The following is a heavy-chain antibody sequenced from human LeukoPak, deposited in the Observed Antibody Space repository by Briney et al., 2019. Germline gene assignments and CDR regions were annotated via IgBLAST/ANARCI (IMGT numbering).Heavy chain of an antibody. V-gene: IGHV3-30*02. J-gene: IGHJ4*02. CDR3: AKSPVEMATMGDY. Sequence: TGGSLRLSCAASGFTFSSYGMHWVRQAPGKGLEWVAVIWYDGSNKYYADSVKGRFTISRDNSKNTLYLQMNSLRAEDTAVYYCAKSPVEMATMGDYWGQGTLVTVSS. D-gene: IGHD5-24*01. CDR1: GFTFSSYG. CDR2: IWYDGSNK.